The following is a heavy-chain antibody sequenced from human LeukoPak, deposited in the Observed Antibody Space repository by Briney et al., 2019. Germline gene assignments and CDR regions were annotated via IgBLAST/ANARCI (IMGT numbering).Heavy chain of an antibody. V-gene: IGHV3-66*01. Sequence: NPGGSLRLSCAVSGFIGGDGYMNWVRQAPGKGLEWLSVIYRGGATYYADSVKGRFFISRDSSKNTLYLQMNSLRAEDTAVYYCAKDRREVLWFGELFGNWGQGTLVTVSS. CDR2: IYRGGAT. CDR3: AKDRREVLWFGELFGN. J-gene: IGHJ4*02. D-gene: IGHD3-10*01. CDR1: GFIGGDGY.